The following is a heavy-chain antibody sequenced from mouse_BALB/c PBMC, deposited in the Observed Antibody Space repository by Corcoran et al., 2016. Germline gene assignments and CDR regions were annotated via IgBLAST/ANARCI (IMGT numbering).Heavy chain of an antibody. CDR3: ASYDYVAY. V-gene: IGHV1S136*01. J-gene: IGHJ3*01. D-gene: IGHD2-4*01. CDR1: GYTFTSYV. CDR2: ITPYNDVT. Sequence: EVQLQQSGPELVKPGASVEMSCKASGYTFTSYVMHWVKQKPGQGLEWIGYITPYNDVTKYNEKFKGKATLTSDKSSSTAYMELSSLTSEDSAVYYCASYDYVAYWGQGTLVTVSA.